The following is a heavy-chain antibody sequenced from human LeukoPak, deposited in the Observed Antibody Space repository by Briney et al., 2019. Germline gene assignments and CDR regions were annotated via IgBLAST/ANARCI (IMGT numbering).Heavy chain of an antibody. CDR2: IRYDGSNK. V-gene: IGHV3-30*02. Sequence: PGGSLRLSCAASGFTFSSYGMHWVRQAPGKGLEWVAFIRYDGSNKYYADSVKGRFTISRDNSKNTLYLQMNSLRAEDTAVYYCAPRGIAVAGPFDYWGQGTLVTVSS. D-gene: IGHD6-19*01. CDR3: APRGIAVAGPFDY. CDR1: GFTFSSYG. J-gene: IGHJ4*02.